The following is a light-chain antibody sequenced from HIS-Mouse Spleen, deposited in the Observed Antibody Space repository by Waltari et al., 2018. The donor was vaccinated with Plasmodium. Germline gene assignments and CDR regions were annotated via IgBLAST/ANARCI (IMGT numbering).Light chain of an antibody. Sequence: DIQMTQSPSTLSASVGDRVTITCRVSQSISSWLAWYQQKPGKARKLLIYKASSLESGVPSRFSGSGAGTEFTLTISSLQPDDFATYYCQQYKSYAPWTFGQGTKVEIK. J-gene: IGKJ1*01. CDR3: QQYKSYAPWT. V-gene: IGKV1-5*03. CDR1: QSISSW. CDR2: KAS.